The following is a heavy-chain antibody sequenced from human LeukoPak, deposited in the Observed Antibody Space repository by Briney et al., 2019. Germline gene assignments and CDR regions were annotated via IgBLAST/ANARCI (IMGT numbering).Heavy chain of an antibody. CDR1: GFTFSNYW. CDR3: ARGGGIYDY. Sequence: GGSLRLSCTASGFTFSNYWMNWVRQAPGKGLEWVANIKQDGSEKYFIDSVRGRLTISRDNAKNSLYLQMNSLRAEDTAVYYCARGGGIYDYWGQGTLVTVSS. J-gene: IGHJ4*02. CDR2: IKQDGSEK. V-gene: IGHV3-7*01.